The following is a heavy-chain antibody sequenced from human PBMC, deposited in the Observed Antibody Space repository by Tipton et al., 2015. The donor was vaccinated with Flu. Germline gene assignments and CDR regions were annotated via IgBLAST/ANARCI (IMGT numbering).Heavy chain of an antibody. Sequence: SLRLSCASSGLIFIDYWMAWIRQAPGKGLEWVANINYDGSTIYYADSVRGRFTISRDNAKSSLYLEMNNLRVEDTAVYYCTRRLVEDWGQGTQVTVSS. J-gene: IGHJ4*02. CDR1: GLIFIDYW. CDR3: TRRLVED. D-gene: IGHD6-25*01. CDR2: INYDGSTI. V-gene: IGHV3-7*01.